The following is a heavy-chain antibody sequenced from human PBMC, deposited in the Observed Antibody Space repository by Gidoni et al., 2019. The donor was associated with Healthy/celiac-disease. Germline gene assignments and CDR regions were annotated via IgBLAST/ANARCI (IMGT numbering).Heavy chain of an antibody. V-gene: IGHV4-31*02. CDR3: ARASGSVYYDSSGTTSYFDY. J-gene: IGHJ4*02. Sequence: YYNPSLKSRVTISVDTSKNQFSLKLSSVTAADTAVYYCARASGSVYYDSSGTTSYFDYWGQGTLVTVSS. D-gene: IGHD3-22*01.